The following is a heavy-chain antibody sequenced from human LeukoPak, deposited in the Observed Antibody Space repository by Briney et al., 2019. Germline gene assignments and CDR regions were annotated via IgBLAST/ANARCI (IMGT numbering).Heavy chain of an antibody. Sequence: ASVKVSCKASGYTFTSYGISWVRQAPGQGLEWMGWISAYNGNTNYAQKLQGRVTMTTDTSTSTAYMELSSLRSEDTAVYYCATGIGGDYDFWSGYSRYYYYMDVWGKGTTVTVSS. D-gene: IGHD3-3*01. CDR1: GYTFTSYG. CDR2: ISAYNGNT. V-gene: IGHV1-18*01. CDR3: ATGIGGDYDFWSGYSRYYYYMDV. J-gene: IGHJ6*03.